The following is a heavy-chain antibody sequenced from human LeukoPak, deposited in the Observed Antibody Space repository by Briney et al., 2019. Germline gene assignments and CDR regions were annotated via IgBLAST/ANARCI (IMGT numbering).Heavy chain of an antibody. Sequence: PGGSLRLSCAASGFTFSSYWMHWVRQAPGKGLVWVSRISSDGSSTSYADSVKGRFTISRDNTKNTLYLQMNSLRAEDTAVYYFAIDSWMTSIAPYSWGQGDLFTVSP. CDR1: GFTFSSYW. J-gene: IGHJ4*02. CDR2: ISSDGSST. D-gene: IGHD5-24*01. CDR3: AIDSWMTSIAPYS. V-gene: IGHV3-74*01.